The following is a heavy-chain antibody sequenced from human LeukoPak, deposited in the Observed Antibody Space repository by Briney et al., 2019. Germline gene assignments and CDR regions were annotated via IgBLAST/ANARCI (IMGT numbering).Heavy chain of an antibody. Sequence: ASVKVSCKASGYTFTGYYMHWVRQAPGQGLEWMGWINPNSGGTNYAQKFQGRVTMTRDTSISTAYMELSRLRSDDTAVYYCARSGSVGATTGDFDYWGQGTLVTVSS. D-gene: IGHD1-26*01. CDR2: INPNSGGT. V-gene: IGHV1-2*02. CDR3: ARSGSVGATTGDFDY. J-gene: IGHJ4*02. CDR1: GYTFTGYY.